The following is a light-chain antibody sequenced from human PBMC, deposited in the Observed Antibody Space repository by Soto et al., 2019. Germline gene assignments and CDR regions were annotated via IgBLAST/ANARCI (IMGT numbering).Light chain of an antibody. CDR2: AAS. V-gene: IGKV1-8*01. CDR3: QQYARPPFA. Sequence: VRMTRSPSSFSASTGDGVTITCRASQGISSYLAWYQQKPGKAPKLLIYAASTLQSGVPSRFSGSGSGTDFTLTISRLEPEDFAVYYCQQYARPPFAFGQVTKVDI. CDR1: QGISSY. J-gene: IGKJ2*01.